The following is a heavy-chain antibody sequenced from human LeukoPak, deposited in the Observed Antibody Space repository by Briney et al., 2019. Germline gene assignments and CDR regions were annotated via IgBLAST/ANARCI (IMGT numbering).Heavy chain of an antibody. D-gene: IGHD6-6*01. V-gene: IGHV4-30-2*01. CDR2: IYHSGST. CDR3: ARDQIAAPSY. Sequence: SETLSLTCTVSGGSISSGGYYWSWIRQPPGKGLEWIGYIYHSGSTYYNPSLKSRVTISVDRSKNQFSLKLSSVTAADTAVYYCARDQIAAPSYWGQGTLVTVSS. J-gene: IGHJ4*02. CDR1: GGSISSGGYY.